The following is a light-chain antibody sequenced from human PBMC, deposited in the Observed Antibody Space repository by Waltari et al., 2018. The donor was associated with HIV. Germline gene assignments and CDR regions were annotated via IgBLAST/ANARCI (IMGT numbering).Light chain of an antibody. V-gene: IGKV1-5*03. Sequence: DIQMTQSPSTLSASVGDSVNITCRAGQDIGRWLAWYQQKSGKAPKLIIFRASNLQDGVPSRFSGSGSGTEFTLTISSLEPDDFATYYCQQYDISSRTFGQGTRVEI. CDR1: QDIGRW. CDR2: RAS. CDR3: QQYDISSRT. J-gene: IGKJ1*01.